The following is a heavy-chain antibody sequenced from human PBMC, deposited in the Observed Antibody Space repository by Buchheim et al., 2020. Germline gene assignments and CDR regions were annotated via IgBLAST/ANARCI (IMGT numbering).Heavy chain of an antibody. D-gene: IGHD1-26*01. CDR2: IFHSGSS. CDR3: ARGGREIVGGAFDY. CDR1: GDSVSGSSW. Sequence: QVQLQESGPGLVKPSGTLSLTCAVSGDSVSGSSWWSWVRQSPGKGLEWIGEIFHSGSSTQNPSVRSRVTISLDKSQNQISLELRSVTAADTAVYYCARGGREIVGGAFDYWGQGAL. J-gene: IGHJ4*02. V-gene: IGHV4-4*02.